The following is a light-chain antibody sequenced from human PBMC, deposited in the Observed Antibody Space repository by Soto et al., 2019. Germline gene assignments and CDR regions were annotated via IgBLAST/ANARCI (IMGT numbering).Light chain of an antibody. Sequence: QSALTQPPSASGSPGQSVTNSCTGTSSDVGGYNYVSWYQQHPGKAPKLIIYEVSKRPSGVPDRFSGSKSGNTASLTVSGLQAEDEADYYCNSFAGSSNVGVFGSGTKLTVL. J-gene: IGLJ1*01. CDR2: EVS. V-gene: IGLV2-8*01. CDR3: NSFAGSSNVGV. CDR1: SSDVGGYNY.